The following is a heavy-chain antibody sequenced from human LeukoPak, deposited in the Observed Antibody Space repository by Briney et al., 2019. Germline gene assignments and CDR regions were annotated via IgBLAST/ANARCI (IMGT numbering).Heavy chain of an antibody. Sequence: ASMKVSCKASGYTFTAYYTHWVRHAPGQGLEWIGWINPTGGVTNYAQNAQVEVTMTRDTSISTAYMELTMLRSADTAVYYCARYPNLKIVRAPLLYAFDIWGQGTLVTVSS. J-gene: IGHJ3*02. V-gene: IGHV1-2*02. CDR1: GYTFTAYY. CDR3: ARYPNLKIVRAPLLYAFDI. D-gene: IGHD1-26*01. CDR2: INPTGGVT.